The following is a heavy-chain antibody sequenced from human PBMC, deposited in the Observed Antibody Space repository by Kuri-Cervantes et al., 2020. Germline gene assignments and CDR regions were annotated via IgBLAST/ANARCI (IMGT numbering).Heavy chain of an antibody. D-gene: IGHD2-21*01. CDR1: GFMFGDYA. CDR3: ARVIPDTLFRCYDY. Sequence: GESLKISCTASGFMFGDYAMSWVRQAPGKGLEWVGFIRSKAYGGTTEYAASVKGRFTISRDNAENSLYLQMSSLRAEDTAMYYCARVIPDTLFRCYDYWGQGTLVTVSS. V-gene: IGHV3-49*04. J-gene: IGHJ4*02. CDR2: IRSKAYGGTT.